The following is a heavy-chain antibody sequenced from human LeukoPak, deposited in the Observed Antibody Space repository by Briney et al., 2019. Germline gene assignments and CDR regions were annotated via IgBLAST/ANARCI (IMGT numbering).Heavy chain of an antibody. CDR1: GYTFTGYY. Sequence: ASVKVSCKASGYTFTGYYMHWVRQAPGQGLEWMGWINPNSGGTNYAQEFQGRVTMTRDTSISTAYMELSRLRSDDTAVYYCAQGDMITFGGVIVSLHFDYWGQGTLVTVSS. CDR3: AQGDMITFGGVIVSLHFDY. V-gene: IGHV1-2*02. CDR2: INPNSGGT. D-gene: IGHD3-16*02. J-gene: IGHJ4*02.